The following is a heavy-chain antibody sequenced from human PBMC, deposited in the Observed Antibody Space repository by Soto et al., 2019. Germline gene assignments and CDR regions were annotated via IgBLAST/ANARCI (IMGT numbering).Heavy chain of an antibody. Sequence: GGSLRLSCAASGFTVSSNYMSWVRQAPGKGLEWVSSISSSSSYIYYADSVKGRFTISRDNAKNSLYLQMNSLRAEDTAVYYCARDSLRLDYWGQGTLVTVSS. CDR3: ARDSLRLDY. CDR1: GFTVSSNY. V-gene: IGHV3-21*01. CDR2: ISSSSSYI. J-gene: IGHJ4*02. D-gene: IGHD4-17*01.